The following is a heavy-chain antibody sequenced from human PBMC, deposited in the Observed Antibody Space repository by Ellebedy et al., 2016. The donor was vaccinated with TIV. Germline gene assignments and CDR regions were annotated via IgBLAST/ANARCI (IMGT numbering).Heavy chain of an antibody. J-gene: IGHJ6*02. Sequence: GESLKISCAASGFTFSRYSMNWVRQAPGKGLEWVSSISSSSSYIYYADSVKGRFTISRDNAKNSLYLQMNSLRAEDTAVYYCARDTYYYGSGSSDYYYYGMDVWGQGTTVTVSS. V-gene: IGHV3-21*01. D-gene: IGHD3-10*01. CDR1: GFTFSRYS. CDR2: ISSSSSYI. CDR3: ARDTYYYGSGSSDYYYYGMDV.